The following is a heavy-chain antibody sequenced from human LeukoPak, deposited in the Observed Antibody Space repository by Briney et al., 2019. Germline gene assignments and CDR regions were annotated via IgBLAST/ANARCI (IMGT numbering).Heavy chain of an antibody. Sequence: SQTLSLTCAISGDSVSSNSAAWNWIRQSQSRGREWLGRTYYRSKWYNDYAVSVKSRITINPDTSKNQFSLQLNSVTPEDTAVYYCARVYGDNAFFDYWGQGTLVTVSS. CDR3: ARVYGDNAFFDY. V-gene: IGHV6-1*01. CDR1: GDSVSSNSAA. D-gene: IGHD4-17*01. CDR2: TYYRSKWYN. J-gene: IGHJ4*02.